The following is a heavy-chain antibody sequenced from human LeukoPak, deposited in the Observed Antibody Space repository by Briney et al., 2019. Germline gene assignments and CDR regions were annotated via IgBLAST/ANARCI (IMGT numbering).Heavy chain of an antibody. CDR2: INPSGGST. V-gene: IGHV1-46*01. D-gene: IGHD2-2*01. CDR1: GYTFTSYY. Sequence: ASVKVSCKASGYTFTSYYMHWVRQAPGQGLEWMGIINPSGGSTSYAQKFQGRVTMTRDMSTSTVYMELSSLRSEDTAVYYCARDYLYCISTSCLGNWFDPWGQGTLVTVSS. J-gene: IGHJ5*02. CDR3: ARDYLYCISTSCLGNWFDP.